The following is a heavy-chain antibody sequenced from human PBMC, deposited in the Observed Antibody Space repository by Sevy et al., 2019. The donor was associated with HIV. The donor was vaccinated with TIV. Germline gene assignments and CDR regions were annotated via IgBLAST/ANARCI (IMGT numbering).Heavy chain of an antibody. CDR3: AKEGKNIRSWFDP. CDR2: ISGYNGYT. CDR1: GYSFTNYG. J-gene: IGHJ5*02. V-gene: IGHV1-18*01. D-gene: IGHD3-3*02. Sequence: GESLKISCKASGYSFTNYGIGWVRQAPGQGLEWMGWISGYNGYTNYAQNLQGRVTMTTDTSTSTAYMELMSRRSDDTAIYYCAKEGKNIRSWFDPWGQGTLVTVSS.